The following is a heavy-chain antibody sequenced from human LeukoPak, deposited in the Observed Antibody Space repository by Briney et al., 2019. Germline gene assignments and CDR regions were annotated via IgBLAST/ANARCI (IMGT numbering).Heavy chain of an antibody. CDR2: INHSGGT. CDR1: GGSFSVYY. CDR3: ATGVHGIAAAGDYYFDY. J-gene: IGHJ4*02. D-gene: IGHD6-13*01. V-gene: IGHV4-34*01. Sequence: SETLSLTCAVYGGSFSVYYWSWIRQPPGKGLEWIGEINHSGGTNYNPSLKSRVTISVDTSKNQFSLKLSSVTAADTAVYYCATGVHGIAAAGDYYFDYWGQGTLVTVSS.